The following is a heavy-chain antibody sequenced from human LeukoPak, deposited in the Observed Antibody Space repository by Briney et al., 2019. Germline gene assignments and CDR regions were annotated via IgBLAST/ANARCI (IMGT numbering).Heavy chain of an antibody. J-gene: IGHJ4*02. CDR1: GFTFSSYS. V-gene: IGHV3-21*04. CDR3: AKGGVGEAGLDS. CDR2: ISSSSSYI. D-gene: IGHD6-13*01. Sequence: PGGSLRLSCAASGFTFSSYSMNWVRQAPGKGLEWFSSISSSSSYIYYTDPVKGRFTISRDNSKNTLYLQMNTLRAEDTAVFSCAKGGVGEAGLDSWCQGILVTVSS.